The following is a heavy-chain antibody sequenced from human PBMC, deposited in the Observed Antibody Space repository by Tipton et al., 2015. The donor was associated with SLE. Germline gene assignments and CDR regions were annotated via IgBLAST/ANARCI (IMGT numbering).Heavy chain of an antibody. Sequence: SLRLSCAASGFTFSTHWMHWVRQDPGKGPVWVSRINGDGTSTTYADSVKGRFIISRDNTKSTLYLQMNSLGAEDTAVYYCARAKSNWGWEYYFDYWGQGTLVTVSS. D-gene: IGHD7-27*01. CDR2: INGDGTST. CDR3: ARAKSNWGWEYYFDY. CDR1: GFTFSTHW. V-gene: IGHV3-74*01. J-gene: IGHJ4*02.